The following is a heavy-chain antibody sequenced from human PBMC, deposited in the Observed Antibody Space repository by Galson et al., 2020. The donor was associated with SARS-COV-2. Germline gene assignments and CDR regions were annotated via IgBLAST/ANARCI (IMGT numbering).Heavy chain of an antibody. CDR2: ISGSGANT. CDR3: GKDHLHYDSSGSYYEY. D-gene: IGHD3-22*01. V-gene: IGHV3-23*01. Sequence: GGSLRLSCAASGFTFSSYAMSWVRQAPGKGLEWVSTISGSGANTYYADSVKGRFTISRDNSKNTLYLQMNSLRAEDTAVYYCGKDHLHYDSSGSYYEYWGQGTLVTVSS. CDR1: GFTFSSYA. J-gene: IGHJ4*02.